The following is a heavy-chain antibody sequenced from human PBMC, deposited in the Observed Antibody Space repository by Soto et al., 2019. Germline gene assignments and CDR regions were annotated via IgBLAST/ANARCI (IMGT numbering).Heavy chain of an antibody. V-gene: IGHV3-15*01. CDR1: GFTFSNAW. D-gene: IGHD6-19*01. J-gene: IGHJ4*02. Sequence: EVQLVESGGGLVKPGGSLRLSCAASGFTFSNAWMSWVRQAPGGGLEWVGRIKRNIDGGTTDYAAPVKGRFAISRDDSNNILYLEMNSLRSEDTAVYYCTTVDAVVLNWGQGLLVTVSS. CDR3: TTVDAVVLN. CDR2: IKRNIDGGTT.